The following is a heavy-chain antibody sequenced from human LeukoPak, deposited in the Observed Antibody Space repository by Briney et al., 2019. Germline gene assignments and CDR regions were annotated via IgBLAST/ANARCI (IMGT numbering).Heavy chain of an antibody. D-gene: IGHD6-19*01. CDR1: GFTFSSYA. CDR3: ARVGRRYSSGHDAFDI. CDR2: ISYDGSNK. V-gene: IGHV3-30-3*01. J-gene: IGHJ3*02. Sequence: AGGSLRLSCAASGFTFSSYAMHWVRQAPGKRLEWVAVISYDGSNKYYADSVKGRFTISRDNSKNTLYLQMNSLRAEDTAVYYCARVGRRYSSGHDAFDIWGQGTMVTVSS.